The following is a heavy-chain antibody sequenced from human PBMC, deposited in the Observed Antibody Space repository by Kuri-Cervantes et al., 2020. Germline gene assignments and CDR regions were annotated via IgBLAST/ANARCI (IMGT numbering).Heavy chain of an antibody. D-gene: IGHD3-9*01. Sequence: SETLSLTCTVSSGSASSGSYYWSWIRQPPGKGLEWIGYIYYSGSTNYNPSLKSRVTISVDTSKNQFSLKLSSVTAADTAVYYCARATISNSRLYYYYGMDVWGQGTTVTVSS. J-gene: IGHJ6*02. CDR2: IYYSGST. CDR1: SGSASSGSYY. V-gene: IGHV4-61*01. CDR3: ARATISNSRLYYYYGMDV.